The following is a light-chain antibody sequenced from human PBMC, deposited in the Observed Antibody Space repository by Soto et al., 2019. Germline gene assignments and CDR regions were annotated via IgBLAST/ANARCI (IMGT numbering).Light chain of an antibody. CDR3: KQYNDLST. CDR1: QNIGDW. V-gene: IGKV1-5*03. Sequence: DIQMTQSPSTLSASGGDRVTIACRASQNIGDWLAWYQQKPGKAPNLLIYKASTLESGVPSRFSGSGSGTEFTLAISSLQPEDFATYYCKQYNDLSTFGGGAKVDIK. J-gene: IGKJ4*01. CDR2: KAS.